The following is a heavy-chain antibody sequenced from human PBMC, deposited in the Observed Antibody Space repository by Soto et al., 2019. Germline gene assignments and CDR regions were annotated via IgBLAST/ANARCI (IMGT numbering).Heavy chain of an antibody. CDR1: GDSITDSTYY. D-gene: IGHD3-22*01. CDR2: VFYSGGT. Sequence: SETLSLTCTVSGDSITDSTYYWAWIRQPPGKGLEWIGSVFYSGGTHYNPSRKSRVTISVDTSKNQFSLKVRSVTAADKAVYYGARQSTVYYSSYLDYWAPETWAPVPS. V-gene: IGHV4-39*01. CDR3: ARQSTVYYSSYLDY. J-gene: IGHJ4*02.